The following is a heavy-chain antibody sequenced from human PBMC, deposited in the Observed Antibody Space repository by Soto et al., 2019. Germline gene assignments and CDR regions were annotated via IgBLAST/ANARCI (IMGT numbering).Heavy chain of an antibody. V-gene: IGHV4-31*03. CDR2: IYYSGGT. CDR3: ARAQAITMIVVAPSAFDI. J-gene: IGHJ3*02. CDR1: GGSISSGGYY. D-gene: IGHD3-22*01. Sequence: PSETLSLTCTVSGGSISSGGYYWSWIRQHPGKGLEWIGYIYYSGGTYYNPSLKSRVTISVDTSKNQFSLKLSSVTAADTAVYYCARAQAITMIVVAPSAFDIWGQGTMVTVS.